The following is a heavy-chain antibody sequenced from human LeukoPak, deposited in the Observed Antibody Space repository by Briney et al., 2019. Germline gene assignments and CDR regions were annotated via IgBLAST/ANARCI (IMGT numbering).Heavy chain of an antibody. V-gene: IGHV4-38-2*02. CDR1: GYSISSGYY. J-gene: IGHJ4*02. CDR3: ARDRSGYDQGTIWYY. CDR2: IYHSGST. Sequence: SETLSLTCTVSGYSISSGYYWGWIRQPPGKGLEWIGSIYHSGSTYYNPSLKSRVTISVDTSKNQFSLKLSSVTAADTAVYYCARDRSGYDQGTIWYYWGQGTLVTVSS. D-gene: IGHD5-12*01.